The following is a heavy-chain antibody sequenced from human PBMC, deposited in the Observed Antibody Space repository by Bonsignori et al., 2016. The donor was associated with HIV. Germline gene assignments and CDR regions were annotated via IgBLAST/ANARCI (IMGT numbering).Heavy chain of an antibody. Sequence: QVQLVQSGAEVKEPGASVKVSCKASGYTFINYDVKWVRQAPGQGPEWMAWINAKTGNTGYAQKFQGRLTITRDTSTDTSYMELTGLKSEDTAVYYCARGRGGERRNGYFDYWAREPWSP. D-gene: IGHD4-23*01. CDR2: INAKTGNT. V-gene: IGHV1-8*03. J-gene: IGHJ4*02. CDR1: GYTFINYD. CDR3: ARGRGGERRNGYFDY.